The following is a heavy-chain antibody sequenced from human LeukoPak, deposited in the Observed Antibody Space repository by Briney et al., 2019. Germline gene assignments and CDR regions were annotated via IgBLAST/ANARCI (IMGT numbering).Heavy chain of an antibody. CDR1: GFTFSSYW. D-gene: IGHD2-21*02. CDR2: IKQDGSEK. Sequence: GGSLRLSCAASGFTFSSYWMSWVRQAPGKGLEWVANIKQDGSEKYYVDSVKGRFTISRDNAKNSLYLQMNSLRAEDTAVYYCARDAIVVVTAIPLPYSDYWGQGTLVTVSS. CDR3: ARDAIVVVTAIPLPYSDY. V-gene: IGHV3-7*01. J-gene: IGHJ4*02.